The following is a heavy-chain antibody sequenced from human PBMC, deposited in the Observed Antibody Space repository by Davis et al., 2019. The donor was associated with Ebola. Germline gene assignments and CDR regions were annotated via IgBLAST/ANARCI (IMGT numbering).Heavy chain of an antibody. CDR2: IYPDDSDT. Sequence: GESLKISCTGSGYRFTSYWIGWVRQMPGKGLEWMGIIYPDDSDTRYSPSFQGQVTISADKSISTAYLQWSSLKASDTAMYYCARPRSSSSWFPGFDYWGQGTLVTVSS. D-gene: IGHD6-13*01. V-gene: IGHV5-51*01. CDR1: GYRFTSYW. J-gene: IGHJ4*02. CDR3: ARPRSSSSWFPGFDY.